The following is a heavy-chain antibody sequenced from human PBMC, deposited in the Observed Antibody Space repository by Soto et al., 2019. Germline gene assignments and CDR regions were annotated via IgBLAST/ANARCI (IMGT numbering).Heavy chain of an antibody. J-gene: IGHJ6*02. D-gene: IGHD2-15*01. V-gene: IGHV4-39*07. CDR1: GGSISSSSYY. CDR2: IYYSGST. CDR3: ARSGYCSGGSCYSYYYYGMDV. Sequence: SETLSLTCTVSGGSISSSSYYWGWIRQPPGKGLEWIGNIYYSGSTNYNPSLKSRVTISVDTSKNQFSLKLSSVTAADTAVYYCARSGYCSGGSCYSYYYYGMDVWGQGTTVTVSS.